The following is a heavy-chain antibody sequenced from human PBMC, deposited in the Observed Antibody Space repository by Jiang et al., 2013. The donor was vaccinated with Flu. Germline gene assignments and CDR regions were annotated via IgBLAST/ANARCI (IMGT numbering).Heavy chain of an antibody. Sequence: QTLSLTCAISGDSVSSNSAAWNWIGQSPSRGLEWLGRTYYRSKWCNDYALSVKSRITINPDTSKNQFSLQLNSVTPEDTAVYYCVRGGPIAVPGVDDAFDIWGQGTMVTVSS. V-gene: IGHV6-1*01. J-gene: IGHJ3*02. CDR1: GDSVSSNSAA. D-gene: IGHD6-19*01. CDR2: TYYRSKWCN. CDR3: VRGGPIAVPGVDDAFDI.